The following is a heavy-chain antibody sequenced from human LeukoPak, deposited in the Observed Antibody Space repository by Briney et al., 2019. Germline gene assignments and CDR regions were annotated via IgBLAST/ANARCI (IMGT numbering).Heavy chain of an antibody. CDR3: ATAPGTNYYMDV. Sequence: ASVKVSCKVSGYTLTELSMHWVRQAPGKGLERMGGFDPEDGETIYAKKFQGRVTMTEDTSTDTAYMELSSLRSEDTAVYYCATAPGTNYYMDVWGKGTTVTVSS. CDR1: GYTLTELS. D-gene: IGHD1-1*01. CDR2: FDPEDGET. J-gene: IGHJ6*03. V-gene: IGHV1-24*01.